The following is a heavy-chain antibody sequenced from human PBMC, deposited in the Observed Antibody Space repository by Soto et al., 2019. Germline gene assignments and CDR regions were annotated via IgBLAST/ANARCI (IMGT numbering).Heavy chain of an antibody. J-gene: IGHJ4*02. CDR3: ASLMRNNWRYYFDY. V-gene: IGHV4-30-4*01. CDR1: GGSISSGDYY. D-gene: IGHD1-1*01. CDR2: IYYSGST. Sequence: QVQLQESGPGLVKPSQTLSLTCTVSGGSISSGDYYWSWIRQPPGKGLEWIGYIYYSGSTYYNPSLKNRLTLSVDTSKNQFSLKLSSVTAADTAVYYCASLMRNNWRYYFDYWGQGTLVTVSS.